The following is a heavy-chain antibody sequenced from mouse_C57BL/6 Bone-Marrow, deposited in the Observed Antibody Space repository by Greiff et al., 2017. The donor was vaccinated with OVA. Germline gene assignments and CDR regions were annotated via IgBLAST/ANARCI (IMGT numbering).Heavy chain of an antibody. J-gene: IGHJ1*03. D-gene: IGHD2-1*01. CDR2: IYPGSGST. V-gene: IGHV1-55*01. CDR1: GYTFTSYW. CDR3: ARSLYGNYVYWYFDV. Sequence: QLQQPGAELVKPGASVKMSCKASGYTFTSYWITWVKQRPGQGLEWIGDIYPGSGSTNYNEKFKSKATLTVDTSSSTAYMQLSSLTSEDSAVYYCARSLYGNYVYWYFDVWGTGTTVTVSS.